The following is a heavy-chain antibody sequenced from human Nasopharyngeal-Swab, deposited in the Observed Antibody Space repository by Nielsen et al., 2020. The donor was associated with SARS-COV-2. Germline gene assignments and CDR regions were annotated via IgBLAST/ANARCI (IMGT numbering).Heavy chain of an antibody. Sequence: GSLKISRAASGFTFSSYAMSWVRQAPGKGLEWVSTISGSGGSTYYADSVKGRFTISRDNSKNTLYLQMSSLRAEDTAVYYCANRMPTVGATRYYCFDSWGQGTLVTVSS. CDR3: ANRMPTVGATRYYCFDS. J-gene: IGHJ4*02. V-gene: IGHV3-23*01. CDR1: GFTFSSYA. CDR2: ISGSGGST. D-gene: IGHD1-26*01.